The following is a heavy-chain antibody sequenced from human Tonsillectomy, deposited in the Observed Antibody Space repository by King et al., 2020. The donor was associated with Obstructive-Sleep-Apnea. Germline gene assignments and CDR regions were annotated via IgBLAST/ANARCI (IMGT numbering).Heavy chain of an antibody. CDR2: IYSSGST. D-gene: IGHD4-23*01. V-gene: IGHV4-31*01. CDR1: GGSISSGGYF. CDR3: ARGLDYDGHEYRP. J-gene: IGHJ5*02. Sequence: QLQESGPGLVKPSQTLSLTCTVSGGSISSGGYFWSWIRQFPGKGLECIGYIYSSGSTDYNPPLTSHLTISIDPYKNQFSLNLSSGTAADTAGYVCARGLDYDGHEYRPGGQGTLVTVSA.